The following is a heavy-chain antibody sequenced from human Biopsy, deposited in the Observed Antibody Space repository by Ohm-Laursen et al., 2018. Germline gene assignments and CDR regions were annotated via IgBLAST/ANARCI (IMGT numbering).Heavy chain of an antibody. D-gene: IGHD6-19*01. CDR2: IHNRGST. CDR3: ARGQDSSCLVYGMDF. J-gene: IGHJ6*02. CDR1: GRPLRSHY. Sequence: TLSLPCTVSGRPLRSHYWSWIRQPPGKGLEWSGYIHNRGSTKYHTYIKSQVTISEDTSKNQFSPRVRSANAADTAMYFCARGQDSSCLVYGMDFWGQGTTVTVSS. V-gene: IGHV4-59*11.